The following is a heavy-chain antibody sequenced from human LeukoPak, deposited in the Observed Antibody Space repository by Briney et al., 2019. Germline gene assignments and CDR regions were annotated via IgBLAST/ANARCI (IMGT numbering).Heavy chain of an antibody. CDR1: GYTFADYY. D-gene: IGHD3-9*01. J-gene: IGHJ5*02. CDR2: IYPKSGGT. CDR3: ARVSTSGYRDWLDP. V-gene: IGHV1-2*02. Sequence: ASVKVSCKASGYTFADYYIHWVRQASGQGLEWMGWIYPKSGGTNSAQKFQGRVTMPRDTSISTAYMELSRLKFDDTAVYYCARVSTSGYRDWLDPWGQGTLVTVSS.